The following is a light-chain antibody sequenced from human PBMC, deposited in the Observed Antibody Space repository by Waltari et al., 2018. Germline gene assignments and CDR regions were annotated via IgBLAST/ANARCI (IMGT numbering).Light chain of an antibody. CDR3: QQYGSSPLT. J-gene: IGKJ4*01. CDR1: QSVSRDY. V-gene: IGKV3-20*01. Sequence: ETVLAQSPDTLSLSLGDSATLSCRASQSVSRDYLAWYQQKPGQAPRLLIYGASSRATGIPARFSGSGSGTDFTLTITRLEPEDFAVYYCQQYGSSPLTFGGGTKVDIK. CDR2: GAS.